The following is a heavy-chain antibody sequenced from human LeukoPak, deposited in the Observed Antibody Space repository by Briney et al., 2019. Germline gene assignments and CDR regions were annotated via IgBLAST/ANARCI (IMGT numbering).Heavy chain of an antibody. CDR2: IIPIFGKT. D-gene: IGHD1-7*01. V-gene: IGHV1-69*13. CDR1: GGTFSSYA. J-gene: IGHJ4*02. CDR3: ARGFHPQLQVHRY. Sequence: RASVKVSCKASGGTFSSYAISWVRQAPGQGLEWMGGIIPIFGKTNYAQKFQGRVTISADDSRSTAYMELSSLTFEDTAVYYCARGFHPQLQVHRYWGQGTLVAVSS.